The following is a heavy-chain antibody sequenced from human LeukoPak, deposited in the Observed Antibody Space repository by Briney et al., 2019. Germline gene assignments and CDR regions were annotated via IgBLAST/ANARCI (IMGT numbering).Heavy chain of an antibody. J-gene: IGHJ5*02. CDR2: ISGSGGST. V-gene: IGHV3-23*01. CDR3: AKDGLSDYYDSSGYLNWFDP. Sequence: PGGSLRLSCAASGFTFSSYAMSWVRQAPGKGLEWVSAISGSGGSTYYADSVKGRFTISRDNSKNTLYLQMNSLRAEDTAVYYCAKDGLSDYYDSSGYLNWFDPWGQGTLVTVSS. CDR1: GFTFSSYA. D-gene: IGHD3-22*01.